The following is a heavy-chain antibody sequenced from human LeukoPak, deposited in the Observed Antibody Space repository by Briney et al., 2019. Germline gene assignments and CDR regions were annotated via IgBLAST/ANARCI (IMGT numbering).Heavy chain of an antibody. CDR2: ISYDGSNE. CDR1: GFTFSYYG. CDR3: AKAYGGYESHYYYYGMDV. V-gene: IGHV3-30*18. Sequence: GGSLRLSCAASGFTFSYYGMHWVRQAPGKGLEWVVVISYDGSNEYYADSVKGRFTISRDNSKNTLYLQMNSLRAEDTAVYYCAKAYGGYESHYYYYGMDVWGQGTTVTVSS. J-gene: IGHJ6*02. D-gene: IGHD5-12*01.